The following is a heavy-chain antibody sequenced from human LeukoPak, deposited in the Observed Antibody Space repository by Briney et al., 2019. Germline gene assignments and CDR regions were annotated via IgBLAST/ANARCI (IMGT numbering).Heavy chain of an antibody. J-gene: IGHJ4*02. CDR2: INSDGSST. CDR1: GFTFSSYW. Sequence: PGGSLRLSXAASGFTFSSYWMHWVRQAPGKGLVWVSRINSDGSSTSYADSVKGRFTISRDNAKNTLYLQMNSLRAEDTAVYYCARGSFWSGYLDYWGQGTLVTVSS. CDR3: ARGSFWSGYLDY. D-gene: IGHD3-3*01. V-gene: IGHV3-74*01.